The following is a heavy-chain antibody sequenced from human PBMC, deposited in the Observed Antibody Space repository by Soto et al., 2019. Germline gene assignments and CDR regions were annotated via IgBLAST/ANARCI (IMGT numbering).Heavy chain of an antibody. Sequence: GGSLRLSCAASGFTFSSYGMHWVRQAPGKGLEWVAVIWNDGSNKYYADSVKGRFTISRDNSKNTLYLQMNSLRAEDTAVYYCARENFGDYVFSRADYYYYGMDVWGQGTTVTVSS. CDR3: ARENFGDYVFSRADYYYYGMDV. CDR2: IWNDGSNK. D-gene: IGHD4-17*01. CDR1: GFTFSSYG. V-gene: IGHV3-33*01. J-gene: IGHJ6*02.